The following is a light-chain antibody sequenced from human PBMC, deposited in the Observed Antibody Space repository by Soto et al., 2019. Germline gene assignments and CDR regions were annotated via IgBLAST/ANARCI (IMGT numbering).Light chain of an antibody. CDR3: QSYDSSNQGV. CDR2: EDN. V-gene: IGLV6-57*01. CDR1: SGSFVSNY. Sequence: NFMLTQPHSVSGSPGKTVTISCTRSSGSFVSNYVQWYQQRPGSSPTTVIFEDNQRPSGVPDRFSGSIDSSSNSASLTISGLKTEDEADYYCQSYDSSNQGVFGGGTKLTVL. J-gene: IGLJ2*01.